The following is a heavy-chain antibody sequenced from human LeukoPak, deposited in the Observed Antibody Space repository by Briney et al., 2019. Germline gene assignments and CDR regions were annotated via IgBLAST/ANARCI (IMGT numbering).Heavy chain of an antibody. Sequence: PGGSLRPSCAASGFTFSHDWMHWVRQAPGKGLEWVSRINTDGSGTTYADSVKGRFTISRDNAKNTLDLQMNSLRAEDTAVYYCARDRSGNNYYIDVWGKGTTVTVSS. CDR2: INTDGSGT. CDR1: GFTFSHDW. J-gene: IGHJ6*03. V-gene: IGHV3-74*03. CDR3: ARDRSGNNYYIDV. D-gene: IGHD1-26*01.